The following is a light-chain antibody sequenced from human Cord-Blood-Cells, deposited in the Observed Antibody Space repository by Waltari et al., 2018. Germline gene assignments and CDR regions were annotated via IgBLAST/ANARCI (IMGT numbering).Light chain of an antibody. Sequence: QSALTQPASVSGSPGQSITISCTGTSSDVGGYNYVSWYQKHPGKAPKPMIYDVSNRPSGVSNRFSGSKSGNTASRTISGLQAEDEADYYCSSYTSSSTWVFGGGTKLTVL. J-gene: IGLJ3*02. V-gene: IGLV2-14*03. CDR1: SSDVGGYNY. CDR2: DVS. CDR3: SSYTSSSTWV.